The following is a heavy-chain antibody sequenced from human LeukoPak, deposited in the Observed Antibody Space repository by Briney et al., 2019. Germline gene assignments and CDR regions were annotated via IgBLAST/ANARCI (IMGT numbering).Heavy chain of an antibody. Sequence: SQTLSFTCTVSGGSISSGSYYWSWIRQPAGKGREWIGRIYTSGSTNYNPSLKSRVTISVDTSKNQFSLKLSSVTAADTAVYYCARERSSGWYFAFDIWGQGTMVTVSS. J-gene: IGHJ3*02. V-gene: IGHV4-61*02. D-gene: IGHD6-19*01. CDR3: ARERSSGWYFAFDI. CDR2: IYTSGST. CDR1: GGSISSGSYY.